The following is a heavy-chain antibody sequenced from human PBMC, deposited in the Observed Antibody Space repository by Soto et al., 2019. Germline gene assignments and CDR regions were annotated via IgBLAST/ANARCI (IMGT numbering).Heavy chain of an antibody. CDR3: PRDAAAAGIDY. J-gene: IGHJ4*02. Sequence: EVQLVESRGGLVKPGGSLRLACAAAGFTFSTYSMNWVRQAPGKGLEWVSSISSSSSYIYYADSVKGRFTISRDNAKNSLYLQMNSLRAEDTAVYYRPRDAAAAGIDYCGQGTLVTVSS. V-gene: IGHV3-21*01. CDR2: ISSSSSYI. D-gene: IGHD6-13*01. CDR1: GFTFSTYS.